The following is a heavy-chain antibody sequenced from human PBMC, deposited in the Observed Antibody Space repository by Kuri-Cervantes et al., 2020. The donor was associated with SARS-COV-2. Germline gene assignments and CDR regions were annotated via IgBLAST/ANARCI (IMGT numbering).Heavy chain of an antibody. CDR1: GFTFISYG. J-gene: IGHJ4*02. CDR2: IWYDGSNK. CDR3: ARDRGYGGLRYYFDY. Sequence: GESLKISCAASGFTFISYGMHWVRQAPGKGLEWVAVIWYDGSNKYYADSVKGRFTISRDNSENTLYLQMNSLRAEDTAVYYCARDRGYGGLRYYFDYWGQGTLVTVSS. V-gene: IGHV3-33*08. D-gene: IGHD5-12*01.